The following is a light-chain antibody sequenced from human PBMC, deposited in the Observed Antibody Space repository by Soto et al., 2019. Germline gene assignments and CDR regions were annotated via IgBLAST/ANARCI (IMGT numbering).Light chain of an antibody. CDR1: QSVSTN. J-gene: IGKJ1*01. CDR2: GAS. Sequence: EIVLTQSPGTLSLSPGERATLSCRASQSVSTNLAWYQQKAGQAPRLLIYGASTRATGIPARFSGSGSGTEFTLTISSLQSEDFATYYCQQYYSFPPTFGQGTKVDIK. V-gene: IGKV3-15*01. CDR3: QQYYSFPPT.